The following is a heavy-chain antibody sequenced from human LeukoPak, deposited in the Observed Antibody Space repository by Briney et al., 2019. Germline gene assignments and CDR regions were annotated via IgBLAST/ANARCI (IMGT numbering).Heavy chain of an antibody. V-gene: IGHV4-59*01. D-gene: IGHD4-23*01. CDR2: IYYSGST. CDR3: ARTYGGNYFDY. Sequence: PSETLSLTCTVSGGSISSYYWSWIRQPPGKGLEWIGYIYYSGSTNYNPSLKSRVTISVDTSKNQFSLKLSSVTAADKAVYYCARTYGGNYFDYWAREPWSPSPQ. J-gene: IGHJ4*02. CDR1: GGSISSYY.